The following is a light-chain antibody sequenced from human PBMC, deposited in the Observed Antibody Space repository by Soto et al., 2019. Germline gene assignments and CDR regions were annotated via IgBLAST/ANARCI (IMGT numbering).Light chain of an antibody. J-gene: IGKJ1*01. V-gene: IGKV1-5*03. CDR2: EAS. CDR1: QSISDS. Sequence: DIQMTQSPSTLSASVGDRVTITCRASQSISDSLAWYQQKPGKAPKLLIYEASTLKSGVPSRFSGSRSGTEYTLPLSSLQPDDFAIYHCQQYNGYWTFGQGTKVEIK. CDR3: QQYNGYWT.